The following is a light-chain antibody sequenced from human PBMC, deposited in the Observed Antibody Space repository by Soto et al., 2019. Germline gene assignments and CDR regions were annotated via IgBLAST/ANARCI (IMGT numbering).Light chain of an antibody. Sequence: QSVLTQPPSVSGSPGQSVTISCTGTSSDVGTYNRVSWYQQPPGTAPKLMIYEVNNRPSGVPDRFSGSKSGNTASLTISGLQAEDEADYYCSLYTSSTTWVFGGGTKLTVL. CDR1: SSDVGTYNR. V-gene: IGLV2-18*01. CDR3: SLYTSSTTWV. CDR2: EVN. J-gene: IGLJ3*02.